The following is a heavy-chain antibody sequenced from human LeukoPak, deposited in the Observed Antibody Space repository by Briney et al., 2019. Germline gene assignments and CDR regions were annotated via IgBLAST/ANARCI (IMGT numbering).Heavy chain of an antibody. CDR1: GFTFSSYW. Sequence: GGSLRLSCTASGFTFSSYWMNWVRQAPGKGLEWVANIKQEGSEKYYVDSVKGRFTNSKDNAKKSLYLQMNSLRAEDTAVYYCARETEMANLDYWGQGTLVTVSS. D-gene: IGHD5-24*01. CDR3: ARETEMANLDY. V-gene: IGHV3-7*04. J-gene: IGHJ4*02. CDR2: IKQEGSEK.